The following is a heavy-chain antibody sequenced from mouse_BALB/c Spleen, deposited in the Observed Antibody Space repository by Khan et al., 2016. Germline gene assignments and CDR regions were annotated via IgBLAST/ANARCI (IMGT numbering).Heavy chain of an antibody. D-gene: IGHD2-1*01. CDR2: ISSGGGST. J-gene: IGHJ4*01. Sequence: EVELVESGGGLVKPGGSLKLSCAASGLAFSSYDMSWVRQTPEKRLEWVAYISSGGGSTYYPDTVKGRFTISRDNAKNTLYLQMSSLKSEDTAMYYCARQRYGNYYYCAMDYWGQGTSVTVSS. CDR3: ARQRYGNYYYCAMDY. V-gene: IGHV5-12-1*01. CDR1: GLAFSSYD.